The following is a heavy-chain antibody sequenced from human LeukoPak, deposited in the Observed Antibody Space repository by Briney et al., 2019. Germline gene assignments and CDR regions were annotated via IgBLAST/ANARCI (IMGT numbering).Heavy chain of an antibody. V-gene: IGHV4-59*08. CDR2: SHYSGSS. CDR3: AIHHTTMTTRGWFDP. Sequence: SETLSLTCSVSGGSISSYYWSWIRQPPGKGLEWVGYSHYSGSSNYNPSLKSRVTITVDTSKSQFSLKLTPVTATDTAVYDCAIHHTTMTTRGWFDPWGQGTLVIVSS. CDR1: GGSISSYY. D-gene: IGHD4-17*01. J-gene: IGHJ5*02.